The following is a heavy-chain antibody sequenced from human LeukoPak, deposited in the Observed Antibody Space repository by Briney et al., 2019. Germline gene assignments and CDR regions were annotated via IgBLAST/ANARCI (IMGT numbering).Heavy chain of an antibody. Sequence: SETLSLTCTVSGGSISSYYWSWIRQPAGKGLEWIGRIYTSGSTNYNPSLKSRVTMSVDTSKNQFSLKLSSVTAADTAVYYCARDRSGETVPADYFYYYYMDVWGKGTTVSVSS. CDR1: GGSISSYY. J-gene: IGHJ6*03. V-gene: IGHV4-4*07. D-gene: IGHD2-2*01. CDR2: IYTSGST. CDR3: ARDRSGETVPADYFYYYYMDV.